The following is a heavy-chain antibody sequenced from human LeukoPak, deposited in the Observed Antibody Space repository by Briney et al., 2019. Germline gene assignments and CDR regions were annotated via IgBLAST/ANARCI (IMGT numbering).Heavy chain of an antibody. CDR1: DYSITSGDY. D-gene: IGHD5/OR15-5a*01. CDR2: IYNSVST. Sequence: SETLSLTCVVSDYSITSGDYWAWIRQPPGKGLEWIGSIYNSVSTSRNPSLKSRVTMSVDPSTNQFSLNLRSVTAADTAVYYCARNMSTEGWFDSWGRGTLVTVSS. V-gene: IGHV4-38-2*01. CDR3: ARNMSTEGWFDS. J-gene: IGHJ5*01.